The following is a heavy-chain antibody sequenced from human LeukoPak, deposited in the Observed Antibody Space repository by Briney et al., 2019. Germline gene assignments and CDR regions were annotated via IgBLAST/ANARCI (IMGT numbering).Heavy chain of an antibody. CDR3: ASYAWRYHWMKV. Sequence: GASVKVSCKSSRHTFTDYYLHWVRQAPRQGLEWMGWIHPNTGDTNYPQQFQGRVTVTRDTSLSTAYVELSRLTSDDTAVYYFASYAWRYHWMKVWGQETRVTVS. D-gene: IGHD3-16*01. CDR1: RHTFTDYY. J-gene: IGHJ4*02. CDR2: IHPNTGDT. V-gene: IGHV1-2*02.